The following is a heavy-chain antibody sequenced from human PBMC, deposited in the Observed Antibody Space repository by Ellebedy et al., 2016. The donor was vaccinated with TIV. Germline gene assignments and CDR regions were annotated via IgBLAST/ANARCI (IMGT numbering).Heavy chain of an antibody. D-gene: IGHD5-18*01. V-gene: IGHV1-3*01. CDR1: GYTFTTYA. CDR3: AKQGGYSYGSPFDY. Sequence: AASVKVSCKASGYTFTTYAMHWVRQPPGQRLEWMAWINDGNGNTKYSQKFQGRVTITRDTSATTVYMELSSLRSEDTAVYYCAKQGGYSYGSPFDYWGQGTLVTVSS. CDR2: INDGNGNT. J-gene: IGHJ4*02.